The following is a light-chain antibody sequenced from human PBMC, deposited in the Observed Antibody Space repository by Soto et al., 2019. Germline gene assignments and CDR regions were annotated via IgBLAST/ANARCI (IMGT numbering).Light chain of an antibody. V-gene: IGLV1-40*01. Sequence: QSVMTQLPSVSGAPRQMLTISCTGSSSNIGAGYDVHWYQQLPGTAPKLLIYGNSNRPSGVPDRFSGSKSGTSASLAITGLHAEDEADYYCQSYDSSLSGGVFGTGTEVTV. J-gene: IGLJ1*01. CDR1: SSNIGAGYD. CDR3: QSYDSSLSGGV. CDR2: GNS.